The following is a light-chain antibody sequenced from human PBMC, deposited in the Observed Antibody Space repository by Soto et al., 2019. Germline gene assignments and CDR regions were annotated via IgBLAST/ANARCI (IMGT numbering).Light chain of an antibody. CDR2: GAS. Sequence: EIVMTQSPATLSLPPGERATLSCRASQSVGSSLAWYQQKPGQTPRLLIYGASNGAAGIPARFSGTGSGTDFTLTISSLEPEDFAVYYCQQRYNWPLTFGGGTKVDIK. V-gene: IGKV3-11*01. CDR3: QQRYNWPLT. J-gene: IGKJ4*01. CDR1: QSVGSS.